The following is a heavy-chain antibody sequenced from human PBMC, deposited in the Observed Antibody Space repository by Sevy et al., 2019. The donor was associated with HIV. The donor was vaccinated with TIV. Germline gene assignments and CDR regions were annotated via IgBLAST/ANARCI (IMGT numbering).Heavy chain of an antibody. V-gene: IGHV4-4*07. J-gene: IGHJ4*02. D-gene: IGHD3-3*01. CDR1: GGSISSHY. CDR3: ARYKFWSGHYDYFDY. Sequence: SETLSLTCSVSGGSISSHYWSWIRQPAGEGLEWIGRIDKSGGTNYNPSLKTRVTMSIDTSKNQFSLRLRSVTAADTAVYYCARYKFWSGHYDYFDYWGPGALVTVSS. CDR2: IDKSGGT.